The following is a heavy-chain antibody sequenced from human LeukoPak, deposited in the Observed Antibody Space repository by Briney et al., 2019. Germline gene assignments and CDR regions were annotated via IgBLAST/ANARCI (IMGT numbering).Heavy chain of an antibody. V-gene: IGHV4-61*02. D-gene: IGHD1-1*01. CDR3: AREPGQLDY. J-gene: IGHJ4*02. CDR1: GDSISSGSYY. CDR2: IYTTGST. Sequence: SETLSLTCTVSGDSISSGSYYWSWIRQPAGRGLEWIGRIYTTGSTNYNPSLKGRVTISVDTSKNQSSLKLSSVTAADTAVYYCAREPGQLDYWGQGTLVTVSS.